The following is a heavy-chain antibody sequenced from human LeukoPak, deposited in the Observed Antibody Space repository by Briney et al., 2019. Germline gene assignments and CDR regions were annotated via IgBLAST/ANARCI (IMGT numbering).Heavy chain of an antibody. CDR1: GYTFTSYG. V-gene: IGHV1-18*01. CDR3: ARGAIVVVPAAMAPFDY. CDR2: ISAYNGNT. Sequence: GASVKVSCKASGYTFTSYGISWVRQAPGQGLEWMGWISAYNGNTNYAQKLQGRVTMTTDTSTSTAYMELRSLRSDDTAVYYCARGAIVVVPAAMAPFDYWGQGTLVTVSS. D-gene: IGHD2-2*01. J-gene: IGHJ4*02.